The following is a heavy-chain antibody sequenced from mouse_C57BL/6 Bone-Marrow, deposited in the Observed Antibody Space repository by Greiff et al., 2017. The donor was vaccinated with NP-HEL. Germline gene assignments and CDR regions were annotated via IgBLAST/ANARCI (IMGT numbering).Heavy chain of an antibody. D-gene: IGHD3-2*02. CDR3: ERRSQATFDY. J-gene: IGHJ2*01. Sequence: EVMLVESGGGLVKPGGSLKLSCAASGFTFSSYTMSWVRQTPEKRLEWVATISGGGGNTYYPDSVKGRFTISRDNAKNTLYLQMSSLRSEDTALYYDERRSQATFDYWGQGTTLTVSS. CDR1: GFTFSSYT. V-gene: IGHV5-9*01. CDR2: ISGGGGNT.